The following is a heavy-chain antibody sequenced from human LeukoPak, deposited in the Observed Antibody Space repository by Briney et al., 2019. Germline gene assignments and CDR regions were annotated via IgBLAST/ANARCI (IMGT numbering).Heavy chain of an antibody. J-gene: IGHJ5*02. CDR2: INPNSGGT. D-gene: IGHD3-10*01. CDR3: AREGNYYGSGSTINWFDP. Sequence: GASVKVSCKASRYTFTGYYMHWVRQAPGQGLEWMGWINPNSGGTNYAQKFQGRVTMTRDTSISTAYMELSRLRSDDTAVYYCAREGNYYGSGSTINWFDPWGQGTLVTVSS. V-gene: IGHV1-2*02. CDR1: RYTFTGYY.